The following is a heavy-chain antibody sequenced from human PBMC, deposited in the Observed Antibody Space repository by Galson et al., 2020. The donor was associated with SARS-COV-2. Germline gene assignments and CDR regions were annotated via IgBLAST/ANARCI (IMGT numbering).Heavy chain of an antibody. CDR1: GGPFSAYF. V-gene: IGHV4-34*12. J-gene: IGHJ4*02. CDR2: ILKSGRT. Sequence: SETLSLTCTVYGGPFSAYFWSWFRQPPGKGLEWIGEILKSGRTSYNPSLKSRVTISVDTSKNQFSLRLSSVTAADTAVYYCASLLERHWDWGQGTLVTVSS. D-gene: IGHD7-27*01. CDR3: ASLLERHWD.